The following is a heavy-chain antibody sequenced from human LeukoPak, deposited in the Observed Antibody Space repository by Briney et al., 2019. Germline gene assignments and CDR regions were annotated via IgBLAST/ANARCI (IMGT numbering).Heavy chain of an antibody. CDR1: GFTFSSYA. D-gene: IGHD3-22*01. Sequence: GRSLRLSCAASGFTFSSYAMSWVRQAPGKGLEWVTAISGSGGSTYYAGSVTGRFTISRDNSKNTLYLQMNSLRAEDTAVYYRAKEDYDSSGYYAPFFDYWGQGTLVTVSS. J-gene: IGHJ4*02. CDR3: AKEDYDSSGYYAPFFDY. CDR2: ISGSGGST. V-gene: IGHV3-23*01.